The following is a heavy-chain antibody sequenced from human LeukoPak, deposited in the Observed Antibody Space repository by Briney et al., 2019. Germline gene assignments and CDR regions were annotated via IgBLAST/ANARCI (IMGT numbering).Heavy chain of an antibody. CDR3: AKIPGDSSNLDY. D-gene: IGHD3-22*01. J-gene: IGHJ4*02. CDR2: ISYDGSNK. Sequence: GGSLRLSCAASGFTFSSYGMHWVRQAPGKGLEWVAVISYDGSNKYYADSVKGRFTISRDDSKNTLYLQMNSLRAEDTAVYYCAKIPGDSSNLDYWGQGTLVTVSS. CDR1: GFTFSSYG. V-gene: IGHV3-30*18.